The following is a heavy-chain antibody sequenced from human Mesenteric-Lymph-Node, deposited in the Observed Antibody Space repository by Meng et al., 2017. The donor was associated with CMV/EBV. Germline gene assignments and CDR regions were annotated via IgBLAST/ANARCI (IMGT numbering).Heavy chain of an antibody. Sequence: GESLKISCAASGFTFSSFWMTWVRQAPGEGLEWVANIKQDGSEKYYVDSVKGRFTISRDNAKNSLYLQMNSLRAEDTAVYYCARHLNDFWSGYSHFDFWGPGTLVTVSS. CDR1: GFTFSSFW. CDR3: ARHLNDFWSGYSHFDF. J-gene: IGHJ4*02. D-gene: IGHD3-3*01. CDR2: IKQDGSEK. V-gene: IGHV3-7*01.